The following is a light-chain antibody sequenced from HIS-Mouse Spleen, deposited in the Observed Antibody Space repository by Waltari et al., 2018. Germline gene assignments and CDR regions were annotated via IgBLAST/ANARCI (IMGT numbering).Light chain of an antibody. CDR3: QAWDSSSDHVV. CDR2: QGS. V-gene: IGLV3-1*01. Sequence: SYELTQPPSVSVSPGQTASITCSGDKLGDKYACWYQQKPGQSPVLVIYQGSKRPSGIPERFSGSNSGNTATLTISGTQAMDEADYYCQAWDSSSDHVVFGGGTKLTVL. J-gene: IGLJ2*01. CDR1: KLGDKY.